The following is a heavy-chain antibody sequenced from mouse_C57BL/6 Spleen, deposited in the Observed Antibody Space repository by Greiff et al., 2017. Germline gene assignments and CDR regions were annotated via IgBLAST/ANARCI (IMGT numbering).Heavy chain of an antibody. CDR3: ATLYYGNYGGYFDV. CDR1: GFTFSSYA. Sequence: EVQLQESGGGLVKPGGSLKLSCAASGFTFSSYAMSWVRQTPEKRLEWVATISDGGSYTYYPDNVKGRFTISRDNAKNNLYLQMSHLKSEDTAMYYCATLYYGNYGGYFDVWGTGTTVTVSS. V-gene: IGHV5-4*01. J-gene: IGHJ1*03. D-gene: IGHD2-1*01. CDR2: ISDGGSYT.